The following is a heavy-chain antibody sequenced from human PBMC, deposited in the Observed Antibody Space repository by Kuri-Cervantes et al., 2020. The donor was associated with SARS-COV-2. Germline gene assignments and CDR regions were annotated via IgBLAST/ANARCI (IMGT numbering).Heavy chain of an antibody. Sequence: SETLSLTCAVYGGSCSGYYWSWIRQPPGKGLEWIGEINHSGSTNYNPSLKSRVTISVDTSKNQFSLKLSSVTAADTAVYYCARGPGNWGGFDYWGQGTLVTVSS. V-gene: IGHV4-34*01. CDR3: ARGPGNWGGFDY. CDR1: GGSCSGYY. D-gene: IGHD7-27*01. CDR2: INHSGST. J-gene: IGHJ4*02.